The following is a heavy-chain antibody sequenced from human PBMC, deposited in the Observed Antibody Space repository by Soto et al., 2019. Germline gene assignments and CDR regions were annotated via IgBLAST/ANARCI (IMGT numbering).Heavy chain of an antibody. D-gene: IGHD3-3*01. CDR1: AGSVSSGSYY. J-gene: IGHJ4*02. V-gene: IGHV4-61*01. CDR2: ISDSGSS. Sequence: QVQLPESGPGLVKPSETLSLTCTVSAGSVSSGSYYWSWIRQPPGKGLECIAYISDSGSSSYNSPRKSRVTISVATSQNQSSLNLSSFPAAETAVNFCARGVSLIFGYLGQGTMVTVSS. CDR3: ARGVSLIFGY.